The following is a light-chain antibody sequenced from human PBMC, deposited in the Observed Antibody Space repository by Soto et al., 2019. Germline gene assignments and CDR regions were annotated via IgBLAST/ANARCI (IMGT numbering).Light chain of an antibody. CDR3: QQYGSSPT. Sequence: EFVLTQYQGTLSLSPGERATLACRASQTVRNNYLAWYKQKPGQAPRLLIYDASSRATGIPDRFSGVGSGTDFTLTIRRLEPEDFAVYDCQQYGSSPTFGEGTRRETK. CDR2: DAS. CDR1: QTVRNNY. J-gene: IGKJ5*01. V-gene: IGKV3-20*01.